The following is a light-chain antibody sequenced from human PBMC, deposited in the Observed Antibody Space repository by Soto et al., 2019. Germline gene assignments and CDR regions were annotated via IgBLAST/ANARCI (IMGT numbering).Light chain of an antibody. CDR2: GAS. J-gene: IGKJ1*01. V-gene: IGKV3-20*01. Sequence: EIVITQSPATLSVSPVERATLSCMASQSVSNNYLAWYQQKPGQAPRLLIYGASNRATGIPDRFSGSGSGTDFTLTISRLEPEDFAVYYCQQYGSSGTVGQGTKVDIK. CDR1: QSVSNNY. CDR3: QQYGSSGT.